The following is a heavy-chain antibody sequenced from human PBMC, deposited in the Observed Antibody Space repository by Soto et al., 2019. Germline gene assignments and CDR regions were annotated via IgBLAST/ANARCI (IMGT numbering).Heavy chain of an antibody. CDR3: ARAGATQPFDY. Sequence: GWSLRLSCAASVFTFSSYSMNWVRQAPGKGLEWVSSISSSSSYIYYADSVKGRFTISRDNAKNSLYLQMNSLRAEDTAVYYCARAGATQPFDYWGQGTLVTVSS. CDR2: ISSSSSYI. CDR1: VFTFSSYS. J-gene: IGHJ4*02. V-gene: IGHV3-21*01. D-gene: IGHD1-26*01.